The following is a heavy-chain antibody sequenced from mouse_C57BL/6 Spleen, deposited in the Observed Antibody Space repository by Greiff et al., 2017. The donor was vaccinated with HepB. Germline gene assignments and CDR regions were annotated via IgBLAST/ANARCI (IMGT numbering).Heavy chain of an antibody. J-gene: IGHJ2*01. CDR2: IYPGDGDT. D-gene: IGHD3-2*02. V-gene: IGHV1-82*01. Sequence: QVQLKQSGPELVKPGASVKISCKASGYAFSSSWMNWVKQRPGKGLEWIGRIYPGDGDTNYNGKFKGKATLTADKSSSTAYMQLSSLTSEDSAVYFCARWGQLRHGYYFDYWGQGTTLTVSS. CDR1: GYAFSSSW. CDR3: ARWGQLRHGYYFDY.